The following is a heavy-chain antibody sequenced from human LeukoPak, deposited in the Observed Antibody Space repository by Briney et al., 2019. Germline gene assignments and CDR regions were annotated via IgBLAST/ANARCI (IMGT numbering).Heavy chain of an antibody. J-gene: IGHJ4*02. D-gene: IGHD6-19*01. Sequence: GGSLRLSCAASGFTFSNYSMHWVRRAPGKGLVWVSRITSDASSTSYADSVKGRFTTSRDNAKNTLYLRMNSLRAEDTAVYYCARPLYTSGWYWVYWGQGTLVTVSS. CDR2: ITSDASST. CDR3: ARPLYTSGWYWVY. CDR1: GFTFSNYS. V-gene: IGHV3-74*01.